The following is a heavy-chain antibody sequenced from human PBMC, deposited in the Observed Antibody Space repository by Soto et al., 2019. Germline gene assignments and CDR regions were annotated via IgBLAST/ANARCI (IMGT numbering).Heavy chain of an antibody. CDR2: ISAYNGNT. CDR3: ARAPPYYDFWSGPNDY. V-gene: IGHV1-18*04. J-gene: IGHJ4*02. D-gene: IGHD3-3*01. CDR1: GYTFTSYG. Sequence: QVQLVQSGAEVKKPGASVKVSCKASGYTFTSYGISWVRQAPGQGLEWMGWISAYNGNTNYAQKLQGRVTMTADTSTSTAYMELRSLRSDDTAVYYCARAPPYYDFWSGPNDYWGPGNPGHRLL.